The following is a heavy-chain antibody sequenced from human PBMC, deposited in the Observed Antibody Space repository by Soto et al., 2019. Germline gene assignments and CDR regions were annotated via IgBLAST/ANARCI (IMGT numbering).Heavy chain of an antibody. Sequence: QVQLVQSGAEVKKPGASVKVSCKASGYTFTSYDINWVRQATGQGLEWMGWMNLNSGYTGYAQKFQGRVTMTRDNSIRTAFIELSSLRSEDTAVYYCARANGDFDYWGQGTLVTVSS. D-gene: IGHD4-17*01. V-gene: IGHV1-8*01. J-gene: IGHJ4*02. CDR2: MNLNSGYT. CDR1: GYTFTSYD. CDR3: ARANGDFDY.